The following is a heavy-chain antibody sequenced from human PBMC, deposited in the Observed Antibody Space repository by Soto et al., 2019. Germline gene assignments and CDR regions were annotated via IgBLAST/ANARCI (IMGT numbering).Heavy chain of an antibody. J-gene: IGHJ5*02. CDR3: AKLIHDYGDYPFWFDP. V-gene: IGHV3-23*01. Sequence: PGGSLRLSCAASGFTFSSYAMSWVRQAPGKGLEWVSAISGSGGSTYYADSVKGRFTISRDNSKNTLYLQMNSLRAEDTAVYYCAKLIHDYGDYPFWFDPWGQGTLVTVSS. D-gene: IGHD4-17*01. CDR2: ISGSGGST. CDR1: GFTFSSYA.